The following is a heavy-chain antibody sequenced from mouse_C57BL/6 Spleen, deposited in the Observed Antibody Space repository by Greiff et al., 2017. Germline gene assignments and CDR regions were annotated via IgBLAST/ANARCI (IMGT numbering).Heavy chain of an antibody. CDR1: GYTFTDYE. CDR3: TRGYGSTGFAY. CDR2: IDPETGGT. D-gene: IGHD1-1*01. J-gene: IGHJ3*01. Sequence: VQLQQSGAELVRPGASVTLSCKASGYTFTDYEMHWVKQTPVHGLEWIGAIDPETGGTAYNQKFKGKAILTADKSSSTAYMELRSLTSEDSAVYYCTRGYGSTGFAYWGQGTLVTVSA. V-gene: IGHV1-15*01.